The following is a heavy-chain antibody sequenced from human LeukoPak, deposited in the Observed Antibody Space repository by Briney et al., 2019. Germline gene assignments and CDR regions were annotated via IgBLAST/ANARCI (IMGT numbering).Heavy chain of an antibody. CDR3: ARSGAAAGTYDY. V-gene: IGHV3-64*01. J-gene: IGHJ4*02. CDR1: GFTFSSYA. CDR2: ISSNGGSA. Sequence: GGSLRLSCAASGFTFSSYAMHWVRQAPGKGLEYVSAISSNGGSAYYANSVKGRFTISRDNSKNTLYLQMGSLRAEDMAVYYCARSGAAAGTYDYWGQGTLVTVSS. D-gene: IGHD6-13*01.